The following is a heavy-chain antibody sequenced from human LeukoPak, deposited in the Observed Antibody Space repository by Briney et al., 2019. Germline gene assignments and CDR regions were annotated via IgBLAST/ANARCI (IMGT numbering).Heavy chain of an antibody. J-gene: IGHJ4*02. D-gene: IGHD1-26*01. Sequence: SVKVSCKASGGTFSSYAISWVRQAPGQGLEWMGRIIPILGIANYVQKFQGRVTITADKSTSTAYMELSSLRSEDTAVYYCARGEWGPEDYWGQGTLVTVSS. CDR1: GGTFSSYA. V-gene: IGHV1-69*04. CDR3: ARGEWGPEDY. CDR2: IIPILGIA.